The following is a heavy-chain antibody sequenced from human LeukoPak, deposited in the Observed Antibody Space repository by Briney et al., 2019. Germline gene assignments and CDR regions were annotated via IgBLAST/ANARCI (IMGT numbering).Heavy chain of an antibody. Sequence: PGESLRLSCAASGFIMSNNYMSWVRQAPGKGPEWVSVIYDGGITYYTDSVKGRFTISRDDSTNTLHLQMNSLRVDVTAVYYCARDRDYSGSGSPDSWGQGTLVTVS. D-gene: IGHD3-10*01. V-gene: IGHV3-66*01. CDR3: ARDRDYSGSGSPDS. CDR1: GFIMSNNY. J-gene: IGHJ4*02. CDR2: IYDGGIT.